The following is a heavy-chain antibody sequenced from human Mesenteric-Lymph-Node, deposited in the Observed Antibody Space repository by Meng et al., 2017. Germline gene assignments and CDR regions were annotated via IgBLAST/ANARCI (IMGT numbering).Heavy chain of an antibody. CDR2: TYYRSKYYN. D-gene: IGHD3-10*02. CDR3: ARDWGDVRGGFDF. Sequence: QLHESGSGLVSPPHTPSPPGAVSWDSVSSNSAAWNWIRQSPSRGLEWLGRTYYRSKYYNDYALSVKSRITINPDTSKNQFSLQLNSVTPEDTAIYYCARDWGDVRGGFDFWGQGTLVTVSS. CDR1: WDSVSSNSAA. J-gene: IGHJ4*02. V-gene: IGHV6-1*02.